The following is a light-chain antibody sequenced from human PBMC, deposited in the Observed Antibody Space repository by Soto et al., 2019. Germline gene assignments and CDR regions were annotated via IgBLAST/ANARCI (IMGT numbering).Light chain of an antibody. V-gene: IGLV2-8*01. CDR3: RSYSDTNLCV. CDR1: SRDIGGYDF. Sequence: QSALTQPPSASGSPGQAVTISCTGTSRDIGGYDFVSWYQVRPGEAPQLIIYNVNGRPSGVPRRFSGSKSGNTASLTVSGLQAVDEADYYCRSYSDTNLCVFGTGPKVAVL. J-gene: IGLJ1*01. CDR2: NVN.